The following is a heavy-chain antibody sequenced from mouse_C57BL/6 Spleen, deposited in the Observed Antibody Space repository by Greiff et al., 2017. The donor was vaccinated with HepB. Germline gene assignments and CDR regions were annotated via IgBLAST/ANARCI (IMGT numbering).Heavy chain of an antibody. CDR1: GYTFTSYG. V-gene: IGHV1-81*01. CDR2: IYPRSGNT. J-gene: IGHJ2*01. D-gene: IGHD1-1*01. Sequence: VMLVESGAELARPGASVKLSCKASGYTFTSYGISWVKQRTGQGLEWIGEIYPRSGNTYYNEKFKGKATLTADKSSSTAYMELRSLTSEDSAVYFCARRGTTVVGDYFDYWGQGTTLTVSS. CDR3: ARRGTTVVGDYFDY.